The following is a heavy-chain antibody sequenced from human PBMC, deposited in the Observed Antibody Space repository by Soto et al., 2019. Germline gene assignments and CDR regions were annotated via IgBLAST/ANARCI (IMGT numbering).Heavy chain of an antibody. V-gene: IGHV1-18*01. J-gene: IGHJ4*02. CDR1: GYTFTSYG. CDR3: ARVYDFWSGYSNPFDY. Sequence: ASVKVSCKASGYTFTSYGISWVRQAPGQGLEWMGWISVYNGNTNYAQKFQGRVTMTTDTSTSTAYMDLRSLRSDDTAVYYCARVYDFWSGYSNPFDYWGQGTPVTVSS. D-gene: IGHD3-3*01. CDR2: ISVYNGNT.